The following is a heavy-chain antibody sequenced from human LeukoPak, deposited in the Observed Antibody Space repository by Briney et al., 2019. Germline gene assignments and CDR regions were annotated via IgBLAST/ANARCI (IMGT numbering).Heavy chain of an antibody. CDR3: ARGNVDTAMVYYFDY. CDR1: GGSISSGGYS. Sequence: SETLSLTCAVSGGSISSGGYSWSWIRQPPGKGLEWIGYIYHSGSTYYSPSLKSRVTISVDRSKNQFSLKLSSVTAADTAVYYCARGNVDTAMVYYFDYWGQGTLVTVSS. J-gene: IGHJ4*02. CDR2: IYHSGST. D-gene: IGHD5-18*01. V-gene: IGHV4-30-2*01.